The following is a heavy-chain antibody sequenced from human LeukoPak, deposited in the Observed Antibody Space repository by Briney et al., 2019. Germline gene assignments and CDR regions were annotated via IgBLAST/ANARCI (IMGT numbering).Heavy chain of an antibody. Sequence: GGSLRLSCVASGFSFSDHWMNWFRQAPGKGLEWVATIKKDGSQQYYMDSVEGRFTISRDNAKNSVYLQINSLRAEDTAVYYCARDRGWLQSDYWGQGTLVSVSS. CDR3: ARDRGWLQSDY. CDR2: IKKDGSQQ. V-gene: IGHV3-7*01. CDR1: GFSFSDHW. D-gene: IGHD5-24*01. J-gene: IGHJ4*02.